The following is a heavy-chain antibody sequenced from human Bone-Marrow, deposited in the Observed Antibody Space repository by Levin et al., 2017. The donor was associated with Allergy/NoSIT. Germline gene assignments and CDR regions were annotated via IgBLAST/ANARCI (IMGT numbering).Heavy chain of an antibody. J-gene: IGHJ6*03. V-gene: IGHV7-4-1*02. D-gene: IGHD2/OR15-2a*01. CDR1: GYTFTRYG. Sequence: ASVKVSCKASGYTFTRYGMNWVRQAPGQGLEWMGWINTNTVNPTYAQGFTGRFVLSLDTSVSAAYLQISSLKAEDTAVYYGGSDGNPLSDFFYYMDVWGEGTTVTVS. CDR3: GSDGNPLSDFFYYMDV. CDR2: INTNTVNP.